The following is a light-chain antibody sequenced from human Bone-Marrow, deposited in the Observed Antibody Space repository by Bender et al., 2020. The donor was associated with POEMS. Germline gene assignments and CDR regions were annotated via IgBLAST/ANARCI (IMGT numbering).Light chain of an antibody. CDR2: EDI. CDR3: YSTDSSGNHGL. J-gene: IGLJ2*01. CDR1: ALPKKY. V-gene: IGLV3-10*01. Sequence: SDELTQPPSVSVSPGQTARITCSGDALPKKYAYWYQQQSGQAPVLVIYEDIKRPSGIPERFSGSSSGTMATLTISGAQVEDEADYYCYSTDSSGNHGLFGGGNKLTVL.